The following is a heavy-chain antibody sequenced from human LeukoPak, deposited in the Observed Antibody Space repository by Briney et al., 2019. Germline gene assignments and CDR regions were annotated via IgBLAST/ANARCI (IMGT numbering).Heavy chain of an antibody. D-gene: IGHD2-15*01. J-gene: IGHJ4*02. Sequence: GGSLRLSCAASGFTVSSNYMSWVRQAPGKGLEWVSVIYSGGSTYYADSVKGRFTISRDNAKNSLYLQMNSLRAEDTAVYYCTGYCSGGSCLTAGHWGQGTLVTVSS. V-gene: IGHV3-66*01. CDR3: TGYCSGGSCLTAGH. CDR1: GFTVSSNY. CDR2: IYSGGST.